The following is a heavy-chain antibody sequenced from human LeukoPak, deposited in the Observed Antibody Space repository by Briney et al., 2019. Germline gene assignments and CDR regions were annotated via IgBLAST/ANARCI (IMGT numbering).Heavy chain of an antibody. CDR2: INHSGST. V-gene: IGHV4-34*01. Sequence: PSETLSLTCAVYGGSFSGYYWSWIRQPPGKGLEWIGEINHSGSTNYNPSLKSRVTISVDTSKNQFSLKLSSVTAADTAVYYCARVRTRITMVRGALGAFDIWGQGTMVTVPS. CDR3: ARVRTRITMVRGALGAFDI. D-gene: IGHD3-10*01. CDR1: GGSFSGYY. J-gene: IGHJ3*02.